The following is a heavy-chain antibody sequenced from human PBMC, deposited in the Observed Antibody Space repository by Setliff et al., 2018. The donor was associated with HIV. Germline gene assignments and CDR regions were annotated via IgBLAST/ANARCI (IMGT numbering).Heavy chain of an antibody. V-gene: IGHV7-4-1*02. CDR3: AKEGRVTTAFDL. D-gene: IGHD1-1*01. Sequence: GASVKVSCKASGYTFTKYAMSWVRQAPGQGLEWVGWINTNTGSPTYAQGLTGRFVFSLDTSVNTAYLQMNSLRDEDTALYYCAKEGRVTTAFDLWGQGTLVTVSS. J-gene: IGHJ5*02. CDR1: GYTFTKYA. CDR2: INTNTGSP.